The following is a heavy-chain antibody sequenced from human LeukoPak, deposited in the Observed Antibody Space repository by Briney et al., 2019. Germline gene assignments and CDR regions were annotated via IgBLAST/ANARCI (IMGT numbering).Heavy chain of an antibody. CDR1: GFTFSSYS. CDR2: ISSSSSYI. CDR3: AKDWAYSYGSVNFDY. Sequence: TGGSLRLSCAASGFTFSSYSMNWVRQAPGKGLEWVSSISSSSSYIYYADSVKGRFTISRDNSKNTLYLQMNSLRAEDTAVYYCAKDWAYSYGSVNFDYWGQGTLVTVSS. D-gene: IGHD5-18*01. V-gene: IGHV3-21*04. J-gene: IGHJ4*02.